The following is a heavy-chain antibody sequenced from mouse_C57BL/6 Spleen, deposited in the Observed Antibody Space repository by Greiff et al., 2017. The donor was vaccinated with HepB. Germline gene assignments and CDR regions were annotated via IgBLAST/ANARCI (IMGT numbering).Heavy chain of an antibody. J-gene: IGHJ1*03. CDR3: ARDRQFITTVVGYWYFDV. CDR2: INYDGSST. Sequence: EVKVVESEGGLVQPGSSMKLSCTASGFTFSDYYMAWVRQVPEKGLEWVANINYDGSSTYYLDSLKSRFIISRDNAKNILYLQMSSLKSEDTATYYCARDRQFITTVVGYWYFDVWGTGTTVTVSS. D-gene: IGHD1-1*01. V-gene: IGHV5-16*01. CDR1: GFTFSDYY.